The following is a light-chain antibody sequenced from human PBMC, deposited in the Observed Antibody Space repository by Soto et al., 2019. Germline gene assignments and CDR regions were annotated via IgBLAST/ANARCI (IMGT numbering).Light chain of an antibody. CDR1: QIISSY. CDR2: AAS. V-gene: IGKV1-39*01. CDR3: QQSYSTPPH. J-gene: IGKJ4*01. Sequence: DIQMTQSPSSLSASVGDRVTITCRASQIISSYLNWYQQIPGQAPRLLIYAASSLQSGVPSRFSGSGSGTDFTLTITSGQPEDFATYYCQQSYSTPPHFGGGTKVEIK.